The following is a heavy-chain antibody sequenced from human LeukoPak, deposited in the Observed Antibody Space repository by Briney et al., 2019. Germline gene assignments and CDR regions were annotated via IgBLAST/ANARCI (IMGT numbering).Heavy chain of an antibody. V-gene: IGHV4-39*01. CDR3: ARHRIASSGYYHEWFDP. J-gene: IGHJ5*02. CDR2: IYYSGST. D-gene: IGHD3-22*01. CDR1: GGSISSSSYY. Sequence: SETLSLTCTVSGGSISSSSYYWGWIRQPPGKGLEWIGSIYYSGSTYYNPSLKSRVTISVDTSKNQFSLKLSSVTAADTAVYYCARHRIASSGYYHEWFDPWGQGTLVTVSS.